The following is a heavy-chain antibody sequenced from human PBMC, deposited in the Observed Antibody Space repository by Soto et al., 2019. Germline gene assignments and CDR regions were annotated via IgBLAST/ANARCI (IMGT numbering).Heavy chain of an antibody. J-gene: IGHJ4*02. Sequence: ASVKVSCKASGYTFTSYAMHWVRQAPGQRLEWMGWINAGNGNTKYSQKFQGRVTITRDTSASTAYMELSSLRSEDTAVYYCASVRGYSYGYDYWGQGTLVTVSS. CDR3: ASVRGYSYGYDY. CDR2: INAGNGNT. D-gene: IGHD5-18*01. V-gene: IGHV1-3*01. CDR1: GYTFTSYA.